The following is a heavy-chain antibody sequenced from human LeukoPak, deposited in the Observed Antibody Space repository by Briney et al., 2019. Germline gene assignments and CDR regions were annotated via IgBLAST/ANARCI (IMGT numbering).Heavy chain of an antibody. CDR2: ISYDGGNK. CDR3: ARDPAGRGSGTYYPYFYGMDV. D-gene: IGHD3-10*01. Sequence: GGSLRLSCAASGFTFSSYGMHWVRQAPGKGLEWVAFISYDGGNKYYADSVKGRFTISRDNSKNTLYPQMNSLRAEDTAVYYCARDPAGRGSGTYYPYFYGMDVWGQGTTVTVSS. CDR1: GFTFSSYG. V-gene: IGHV3-30*03. J-gene: IGHJ6*02.